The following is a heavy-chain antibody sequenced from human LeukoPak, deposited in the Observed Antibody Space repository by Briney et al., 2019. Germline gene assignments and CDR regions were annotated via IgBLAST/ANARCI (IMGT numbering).Heavy chain of an antibody. J-gene: IGHJ4*02. Sequence: SETLSLTCTVSGGSISSYYWSWIRQPPGKGLEWIGYIYYSGSTNYNPSPKSRVTISVDTSKNQFSLKLSSVTAADTAVYYCARQNSGNSYDYWGQGTLVTVSS. CDR1: GGSISSYY. V-gene: IGHV4-59*08. CDR3: ARQNSGNSYDY. D-gene: IGHD1-26*01. CDR2: IYYSGST.